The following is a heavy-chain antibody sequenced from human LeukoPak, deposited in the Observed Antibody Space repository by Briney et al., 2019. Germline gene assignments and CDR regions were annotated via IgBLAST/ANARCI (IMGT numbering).Heavy chain of an antibody. V-gene: IGHV3-23*01. Sequence: GGSLRLSCAVSGITLSNYDMSWVRRAPGKGLEWVAGISDSGGRTNYADSVKGRFTISRDNPKNTLYLQMNSLRVEDTAVYFCAKRGVVIRVILVGFHKEAYYFDSWGQGALVTVSS. CDR1: GITLSNYD. J-gene: IGHJ4*02. CDR2: ISDSGGRT. D-gene: IGHD3-22*01. CDR3: AKRGVVIRVILVGFHKEAYYFDS.